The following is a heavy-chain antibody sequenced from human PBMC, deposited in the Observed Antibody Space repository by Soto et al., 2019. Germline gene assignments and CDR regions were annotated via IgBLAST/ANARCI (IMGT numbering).Heavy chain of an antibody. CDR3: AIPSIEMATIGVFDY. CDR2: IIPIFGTA. J-gene: IGHJ4*02. Sequence: SVKVSCKDSGGTFSSYSISWVRQAPGQGLGWMGGIIPIFGTANYAQKFQGRVTITADKSTSTAYMELSSLRSEDTAVYYCAIPSIEMATIGVFDYWGQGTLVTVSS. D-gene: IGHD5-12*01. V-gene: IGHV1-69*06. CDR1: GGTFSSYS.